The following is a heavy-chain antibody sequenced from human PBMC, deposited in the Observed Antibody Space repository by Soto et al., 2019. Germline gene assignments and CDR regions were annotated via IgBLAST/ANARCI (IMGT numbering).Heavy chain of an antibody. CDR3: VRHTNGYNPLDY. V-gene: IGHV5-51*01. Sequence: GESLKISCEAFVYSFPDFWIGWVRQMPGKGLEWVGIILPRDSDSRYSPSFEGRVTISADNSISTAYLQWSSLTASDTAMYFCVRHTNGYNPLDYWGRGTLVTVSS. CDR2: ILPRDSDS. J-gene: IGHJ4*02. CDR1: VYSFPDFW. D-gene: IGHD5-18*01.